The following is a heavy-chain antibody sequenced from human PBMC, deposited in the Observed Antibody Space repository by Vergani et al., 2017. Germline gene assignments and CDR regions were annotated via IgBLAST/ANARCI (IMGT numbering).Heavy chain of an antibody. CDR3: ARELAAVSYYYGMDV. D-gene: IGHD6-13*01. CDR1: GDTFSDYY. CDR2: INPNTGGT. V-gene: IGHV1-2*02. J-gene: IGHJ6*02. Sequence: QAQLVQSGAEVKKPGASVRVSCKASGDTFSDYYIHWVRQAPGQGLEWMAWINPNTGGTNYAQKFQGRVTMTRDTSISTAYMELSRLTSDDTAVYYCARELAAVSYYYGMDVWGQGTTVTVSS.